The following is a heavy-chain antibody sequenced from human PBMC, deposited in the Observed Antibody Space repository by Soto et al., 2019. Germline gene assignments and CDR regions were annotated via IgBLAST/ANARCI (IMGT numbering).Heavy chain of an antibody. CDR1: GYTFTSYY. D-gene: IGHD1-7*01. V-gene: IGHV1-46*01. CDR3: ARGRGLQLELSYYYYYGMDV. Sequence: ASVKVSCKASGYTFTSYYMHWVRQAPGQGLEWMGIINPSGGSTSYAQKFQGRVTMTRDTYTSTVYMELSSLRSEDTAVYYCARGRGLQLELSYYYYYGMDVWGQGTTVTVSS. CDR2: INPSGGST. J-gene: IGHJ6*02.